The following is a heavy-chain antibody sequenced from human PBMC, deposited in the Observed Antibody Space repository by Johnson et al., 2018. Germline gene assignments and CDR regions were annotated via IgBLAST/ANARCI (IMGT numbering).Heavy chain of an antibody. CDR3: AKDLYGVYGDFDAFDI. CDR2: ISYDGSNK. J-gene: IGHJ3*02. D-gene: IGHD4-17*01. CDR1: GFTFSSYG. V-gene: IGHV3-30*18. Sequence: QVQLVQSGGGVVQPGRSLRLSCAASGFTFSSYGMHWVRQAPGKGLEWVAVISYDGSNKYYADSVKGRFTISRDNSKNTLYLQMHSLRAEDTAVYYCAKDLYGVYGDFDAFDIWGQGTMVTVAS.